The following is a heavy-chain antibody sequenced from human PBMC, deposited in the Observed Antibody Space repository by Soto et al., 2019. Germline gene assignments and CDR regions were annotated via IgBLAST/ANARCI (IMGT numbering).Heavy chain of an antibody. CDR1: GGSFSGYY. V-gene: IGHV4-34*01. J-gene: IGHJ4*02. CDR3: ARGQEVVPAALDY. D-gene: IGHD2-2*01. Sequence: SETLSLTCAVYGGSFSGYYWSGIRQPPGKGLEWIGEINHSGSTNYNPSLKSRVTISVDTSKNQFSLKLSSVTAADTAVYYCARGQEVVPAALDYWGQGTLVTVSS. CDR2: INHSGST.